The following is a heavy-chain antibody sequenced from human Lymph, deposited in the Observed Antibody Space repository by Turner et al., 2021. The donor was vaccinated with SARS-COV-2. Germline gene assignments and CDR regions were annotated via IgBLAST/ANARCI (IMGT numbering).Heavy chain of an antibody. Sequence: QVQLVQSGAEVKKPGSSVKVSCKASGGNFSSSAISWVRQAPGQGLEWMGGIIPIFGTANYAQRFQGRVTITADESTSTAYMELRSLRSEDTAVYYCARGAAYCSGGSCYRKGFDYWGQGTPVTVSS. CDR2: IIPIFGTA. D-gene: IGHD2-15*01. CDR1: GGNFSSSA. CDR3: ARGAAYCSGGSCYRKGFDY. V-gene: IGHV1-69*01. J-gene: IGHJ4*02.